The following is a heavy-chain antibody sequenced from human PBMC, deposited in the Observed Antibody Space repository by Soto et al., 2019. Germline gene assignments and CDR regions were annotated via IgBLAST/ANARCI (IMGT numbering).Heavy chain of an antibody. V-gene: IGHV1-69*02. CDR3: AASYGSGYRAFDY. J-gene: IGHJ4*02. D-gene: IGHD3-10*01. CDR1: GDTFSFYT. CDR2: VNPIVSMS. Sequence: QVQLVQSGAEVRKPGSSVKVSCKASGDTFSFYTINWVQQAPGLGLEWMGRVNPIVSMSNYAQKFQGRVTITADKSTNTSYMQLSSLRSEDTAIYNCAASYGSGYRAFDYWGQGALVTVSS.